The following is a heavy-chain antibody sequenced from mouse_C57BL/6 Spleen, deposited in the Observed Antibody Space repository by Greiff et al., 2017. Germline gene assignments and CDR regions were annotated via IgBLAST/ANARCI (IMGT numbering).Heavy chain of an antibody. D-gene: IGHD2-3*01. CDR2: IFPGDGDT. CDR3: ARHDGFDY. Sequence: QVTLKESGPELVKPGASVKISCKASGYAFSSSWMTWVKQSPGKGLEWIGRIFPGDGDTNYNGRFKGKATLTADKASRTAYSQLSSLTSEDSSVNYLARHDGFDYWGQGTTLTVSS. V-gene: IGHV1-82*01. J-gene: IGHJ2*01. CDR1: GYAFSSSW.